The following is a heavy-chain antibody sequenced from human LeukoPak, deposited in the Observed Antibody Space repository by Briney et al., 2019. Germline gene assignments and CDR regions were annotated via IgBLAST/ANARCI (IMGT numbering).Heavy chain of an antibody. D-gene: IGHD6-19*01. CDR3: ARDLKMGYSSGGYSWGTGSSNDY. Sequence: ASVKVSCKASGYTFTNYGISWVRQAPGQGLEWMGWISGYNGNTNYAQKFQGRITMTTDTSTSTGYMELRSLRSDDTAVYYCARDLKMGYSSGGYSWGTGSSNDYWGQGTLVTVSS. CDR2: ISGYNGNT. CDR1: GYTFTNYG. V-gene: IGHV1-18*01. J-gene: IGHJ4*02.